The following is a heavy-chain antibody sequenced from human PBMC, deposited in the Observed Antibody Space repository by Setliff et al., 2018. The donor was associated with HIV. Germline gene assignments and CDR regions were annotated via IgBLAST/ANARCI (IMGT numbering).Heavy chain of an antibody. Sequence: LRASGGIFTTYNIGVSWVRQAPGQGLEWMGGIIPIFGTVKYAQKFQGRVTITADDSTSTAYMELSSLRSEDTATYYCASDSSGWYYFDFWGQGTLVTVSS. J-gene: IGHJ4*02. V-gene: IGHV1-69*01. D-gene: IGHD6-19*01. CDR1: GGIFTTYN. CDR2: IIPIFGTV. CDR3: ASDSSGWYYFDF.